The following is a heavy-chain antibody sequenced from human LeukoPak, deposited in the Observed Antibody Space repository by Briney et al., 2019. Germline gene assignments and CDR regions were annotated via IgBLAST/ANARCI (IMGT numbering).Heavy chain of an antibody. J-gene: IGHJ6*03. CDR1: GGTFSNYA. CDR3: ASSPWDYGDLYYYYYYMDV. V-gene: IGHV1-69*06. CDR2: IIPIFGTA. D-gene: IGHD4-17*01. Sequence: GASVKVSCKASGGTFSNYAISWVRQAPGQGLEWMGGIIPIFGTANYAQKFQGRVTITADKSTSTAYMELSSLRSEDTAVYYCASSPWDYGDLYYYYYYMDVWGKGTTVTVSS.